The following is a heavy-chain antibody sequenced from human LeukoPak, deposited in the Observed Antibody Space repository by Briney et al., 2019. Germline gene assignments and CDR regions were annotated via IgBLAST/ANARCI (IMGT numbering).Heavy chain of an antibody. V-gene: IGHV3-23*01. D-gene: IGHD1-26*01. CDR2: ISGSGGTT. J-gene: IGHJ4*02. CDR3: AKDQAGAILYFDY. Sequence: GGSLRLSCAASGFAFINYGMSWVRQAPGKGLEWVSAISGSGGTTYYADSVKGRFTISRDNSKNTLYLQMSSLRAEDTALYYCAKDQAGAILYFDYWGQGTLVSASS. CDR1: GFAFINYG.